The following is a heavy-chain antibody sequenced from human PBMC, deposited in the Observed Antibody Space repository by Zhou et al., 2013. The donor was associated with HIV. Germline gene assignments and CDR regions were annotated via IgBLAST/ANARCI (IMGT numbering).Heavy chain of an antibody. CDR2: INPSSGNT. D-gene: IGHD3-22*01. J-gene: IGHJ5*02. V-gene: IGHV1-8*03. CDR1: GDTFSNSD. Sequence: QVQLVQSGAEVKKPGASVKVSCKASGDTFSNSDINWVRQATGQGLEWMGWINPSSGNTGYGQRFQGRVTITRNTSTSTAYMELRSLRFADTAVYYCARDRTDYYDSSAYYPNWFDPGAREPWSPSPQ. CDR3: ARDRTDYYDSSAYYPNWFDP.